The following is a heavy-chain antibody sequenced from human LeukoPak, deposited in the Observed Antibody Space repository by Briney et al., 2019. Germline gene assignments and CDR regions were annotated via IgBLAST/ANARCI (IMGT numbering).Heavy chain of an antibody. V-gene: IGHV1-3*01. Sequence: ASVKVSCKASGYTFTSYAMHWVRQAPGQRLEWMGWINAGNGNTKYSHKFQGRVTITRDTSASTAYMELSSLRSEDTAVYYCARSGSAMVRGVPWRGNWFDPWGQGTLVTVSS. J-gene: IGHJ5*02. CDR2: INAGNGNT. D-gene: IGHD3-10*01. CDR3: ARSGSAMVRGVPWRGNWFDP. CDR1: GYTFTSYA.